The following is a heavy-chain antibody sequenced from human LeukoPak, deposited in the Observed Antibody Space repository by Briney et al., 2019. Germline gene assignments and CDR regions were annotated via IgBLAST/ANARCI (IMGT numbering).Heavy chain of an antibody. V-gene: IGHV3-74*01. J-gene: IGHJ5*02. CDR3: AKGRRYNILTGYYVSEVDP. CDR2: INSDGSST. D-gene: IGHD3-9*01. Sequence: PGGSLRLSCAASGFTFSSYWMHWVRQAPGKGLVWVSRINSDGSSTSYADSVKGRFTISRDNAKNTLYLQVNSLRVEDTAVYYCAKGRRYNILTGYYVSEVDPWGQGTLVTVSS. CDR1: GFTFSSYW.